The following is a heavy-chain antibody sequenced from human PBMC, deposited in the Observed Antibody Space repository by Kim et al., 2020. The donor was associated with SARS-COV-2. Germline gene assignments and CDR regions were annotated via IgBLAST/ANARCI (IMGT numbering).Heavy chain of an antibody. D-gene: IGHD2-2*01. J-gene: IGHJ4*02. CDR2: ISSSGSTI. V-gene: IGHV3-48*03. Sequence: GGSLRLSCAASGFTFSSYEMNWVRQAPGKGLEWVSYISSSGSTIYYADSVKGRFTISRDNAKNSLYLQMNSLRAEDTAVYYCASGERDIVVVPATHQVGYSYGLGYWGQGTLVTVSS. CDR3: ASGERDIVVVPATHQVGYSYGLGY. CDR1: GFTFSSYE.